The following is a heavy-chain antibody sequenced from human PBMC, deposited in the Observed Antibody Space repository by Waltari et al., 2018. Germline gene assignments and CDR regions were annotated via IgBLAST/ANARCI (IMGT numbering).Heavy chain of an antibody. Sequence: EVQLLESGGGLVQPGGSLRLSCAASGFTFSSYAMSWVRQAPGKGLEWVSVIYSGGSTYYADAGKGRCTISRDNSKNTLYLQMNSLRAEDTAVYYCAKGVFLEPFDYWGQGTLVTVSS. J-gene: IGHJ4*02. D-gene: IGHD3-3*01. CDR2: IYSGGST. CDR3: AKGVFLEPFDY. V-gene: IGHV3-23*03. CDR1: GFTFSSYA.